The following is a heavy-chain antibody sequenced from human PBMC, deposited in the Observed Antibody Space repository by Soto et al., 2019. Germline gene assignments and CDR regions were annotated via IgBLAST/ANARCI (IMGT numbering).Heavy chain of an antibody. CDR2: IIPIFGTA. Sequence: QVQLVQSGAEVKKPGSSVKVSCKASGGTFSSYAISWVRQAPGQGREWMGGIIPIFGTANYAQKFQGRVTMTADESTSTAYMELSSLRSEDTAVYYCARENSPGFGSSKAFDIWGQGTMVTVSS. J-gene: IGHJ3*02. CDR1: GGTFSSYA. CDR3: ARENSPGFGSSKAFDI. V-gene: IGHV1-69*12. D-gene: IGHD2-2*01.